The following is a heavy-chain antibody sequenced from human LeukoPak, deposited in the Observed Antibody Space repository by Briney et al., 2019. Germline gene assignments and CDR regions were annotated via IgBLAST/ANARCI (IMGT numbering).Heavy chain of an antibody. CDR2: INWNGGST. D-gene: IGHD6-19*01. CDR1: GSTFDDYG. CDR3: ARDRGSSGWEIIDY. Sequence: PGGSLRLSCAASGSTFDDYGMSWVRQAPGKGLEWASGINWNGGSTGYADSVKGRFTISRDNAKNSLYLQMNSLRAEDTALYYCARDRGSSGWEIIDYWGQGTLVTVSS. J-gene: IGHJ4*02. V-gene: IGHV3-20*04.